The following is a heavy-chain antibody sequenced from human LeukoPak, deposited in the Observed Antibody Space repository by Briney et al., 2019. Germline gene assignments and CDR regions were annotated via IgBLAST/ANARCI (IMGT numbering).Heavy chain of an antibody. V-gene: IGHV3-30*04. CDR2: ISFDGTNK. Sequence: GGSLRLSCTASGFSFSNYVMHWVRHAPGTGLEWVAVISFDGTNKYHIDSVKGRFTISRDNSKNALYRKMNSLGFDDRAVYFCARDLVPSTAWYVKGFVVWGEGTLVTVSS. CDR3: ARDLVPSTAWYVKGFVV. J-gene: IGHJ4*02. D-gene: IGHD6-19*01. CDR1: GFSFSNYV.